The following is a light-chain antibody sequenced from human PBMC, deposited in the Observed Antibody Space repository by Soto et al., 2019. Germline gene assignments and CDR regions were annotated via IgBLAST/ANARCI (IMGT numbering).Light chain of an antibody. CDR3: QQYNLWPLT. Sequence: EIVMAQSPATLSVSPGERATLSCRASQSVSGNLAWYQQKPGQAPRLLIFGASTRATGIPGRFSGSGSGTEFTLTISSLLSEDFALYYCQQYNLWPLTFGGGTKVYI. CDR1: QSVSGN. V-gene: IGKV3-15*01. CDR2: GAS. J-gene: IGKJ4*01.